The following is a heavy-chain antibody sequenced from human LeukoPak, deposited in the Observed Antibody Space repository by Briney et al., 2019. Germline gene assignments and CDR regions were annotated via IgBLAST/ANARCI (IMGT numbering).Heavy chain of an antibody. CDR2: IIPIFGKT. D-gene: IGHD2-15*01. CDR3: ARGGYCSGGICYDYNWFDH. J-gene: IGHJ5*02. V-gene: IGHV1-69*05. CDR1: GGTFSSYA. Sequence: ASVNVSYKASGGTFSSYAISWVRQAPGKGREGMGGIIPIFGKTNYAQKFQGRVTNTTDESTSTAYMELSSLRSEDTAVYYCARGGYCSGGICYDYNWFDHWGQGTLVTVSS.